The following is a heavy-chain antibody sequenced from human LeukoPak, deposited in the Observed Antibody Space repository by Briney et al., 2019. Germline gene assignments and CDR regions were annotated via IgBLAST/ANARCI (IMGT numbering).Heavy chain of an antibody. D-gene: IGHD1-1*01. Sequence: PGGSLRLPCAASGFTFSTYSMNWVRQAPGKGLEWVSSISSSSSYIYYADSVKGRFTISRDNAKNSLYLQMNSLRAEDTAVYYCARGNYNWSFYYFDYWGQGTLVTVSS. J-gene: IGHJ4*02. V-gene: IGHV3-21*01. CDR1: GFTFSTYS. CDR2: ISSSSSYI. CDR3: ARGNYNWSFYYFDY.